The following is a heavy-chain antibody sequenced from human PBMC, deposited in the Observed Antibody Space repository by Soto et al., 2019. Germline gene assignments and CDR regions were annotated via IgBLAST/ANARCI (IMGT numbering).Heavy chain of an antibody. D-gene: IGHD5-18*01. CDR2: INPNSGGT. CDR1: GYTFTGYY. Sequence: QVQLVQSGAEVKKPGASVKVSCKASGYTFTGYYMHWVRQAPGQGLEWMGWINPNSGGTNYAQKFQGWVTMTRDTSISTAYMELSRLRSDDTAVYYCAREGHTAAAIYYYGMDVWGQGTTVTVSS. J-gene: IGHJ6*02. CDR3: AREGHTAAAIYYYGMDV. V-gene: IGHV1-2*04.